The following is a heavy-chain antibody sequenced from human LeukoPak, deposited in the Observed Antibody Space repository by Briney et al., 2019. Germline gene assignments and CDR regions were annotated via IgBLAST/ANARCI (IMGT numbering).Heavy chain of an antibody. CDR1: GFTFSSYG. CDR3: ARAQMGATEY. J-gene: IGHJ4*02. CDR2: ISGSGGST. D-gene: IGHD1-26*01. Sequence: GGSLRLSCAASGFTFSSYGMSWVRQAPGKGLEWVSAISGSGGSTYYADSVKGRFTISRDNSKNTLYLQMNSLRAEDTAVYYCARAQMGATEYWGQGTLVTVSS. V-gene: IGHV3-23*01.